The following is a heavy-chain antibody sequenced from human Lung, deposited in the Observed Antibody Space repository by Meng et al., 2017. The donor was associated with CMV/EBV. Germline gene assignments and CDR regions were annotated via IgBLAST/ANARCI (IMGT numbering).Heavy chain of an antibody. Sequence: GEXXKISCVASGLTFSSHTMTWVRQAPGKGLEWVSTISGSGGSTYSADSVQGRFTISRDNSKNTLYLQMSALRDEDTALYYCAKGRPVAGKNWFDHWDPGTXVTVSS. J-gene: IGHJ5*02. D-gene: IGHD6-19*01. CDR2: ISGSGGST. CDR1: GLTFSSHT. CDR3: AKGRPVAGKNWFDH. V-gene: IGHV3-23*01.